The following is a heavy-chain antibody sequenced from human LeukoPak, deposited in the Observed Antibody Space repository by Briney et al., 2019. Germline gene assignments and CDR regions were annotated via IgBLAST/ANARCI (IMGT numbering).Heavy chain of an antibody. J-gene: IGHJ6*03. CDR3: ARPYGDYYYYYYMDV. CDR1: GFTFSSYE. Sequence: GGSLRLSCAASGFTFSSYEMNWVRQAPGKGLEWVSYISSSGSTIYYADSVKGRFTISRDNAKNSLCLQMNSLRAEDTAVYYCARPYGDYYYYYYMDVWGKGTTVTVSS. CDR2: ISSSGSTI. D-gene: IGHD4-17*01. V-gene: IGHV3-48*03.